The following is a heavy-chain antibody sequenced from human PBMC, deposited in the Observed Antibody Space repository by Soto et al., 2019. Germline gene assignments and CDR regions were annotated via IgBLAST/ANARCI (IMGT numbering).Heavy chain of an antibody. Sequence: QVQLVQSEAEVKKPGSSVKVSCKASGGTFSSDSFSWVRQAPGQGLEWMGGIIPMFDTPIYAQKFQDRVTITADESTSIAYMQLSSLRSGDTAVYYCARSGGLDRDFNYWGQGSLVTVSS. CDR2: IIPMFDTP. CDR1: GGTFSSDS. J-gene: IGHJ4*02. D-gene: IGHD2-15*01. V-gene: IGHV1-69*12. CDR3: ARSGGLDRDFNY.